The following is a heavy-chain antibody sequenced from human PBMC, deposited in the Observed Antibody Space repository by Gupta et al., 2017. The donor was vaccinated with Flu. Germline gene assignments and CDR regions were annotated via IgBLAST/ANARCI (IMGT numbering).Heavy chain of an antibody. Sequence: CTDAACDFNGYERSWVSRAPGRGLEGVAFISSSAVTDYTDPVRGRFTISGDNANNLLYLKMSSLGGEDTAVYYCARGHWDNWGQGTLVTVVS. V-gene: IGHV3-48*03. J-gene: IGHJ4*02. CDR1: ACDFNGYE. CDR2: ISSSAVT. CDR3: ARGHWDN.